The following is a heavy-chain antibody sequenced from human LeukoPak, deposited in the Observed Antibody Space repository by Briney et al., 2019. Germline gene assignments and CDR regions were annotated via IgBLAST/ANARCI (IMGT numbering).Heavy chain of an antibody. Sequence: PSGTLSLTCAVSGGSISSGNWWSWVRQPPGKGLEWIGEVYHSGSTNYNPSLKSRVTVSVDKSKNQFSLKLSSVSAADTAVYYCARDLGSTWSGNYWGQGTLVTASS. D-gene: IGHD6-13*01. CDR2: VYHSGST. J-gene: IGHJ4*02. CDR3: ARDLGSTWSGNY. V-gene: IGHV4-4*02. CDR1: GGSISSGNW.